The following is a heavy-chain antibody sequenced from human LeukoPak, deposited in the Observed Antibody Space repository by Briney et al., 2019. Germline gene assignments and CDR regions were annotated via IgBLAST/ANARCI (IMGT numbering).Heavy chain of an antibody. V-gene: IGHV3-73*01. CDR1: GFTFSGST. D-gene: IGHD4/OR15-4a*01. Sequence: GGSLRLSCAASGFTFSGSTMHWVRQASGKGLEWVGRIRSRPNNYATAYAASVQGRFTISRDDSQNMAYLHMNSLKTEDTAVYYCAAMTMVTPLDYWGQGTLVTVSS. CDR2: IRSRPNNYAT. J-gene: IGHJ4*02. CDR3: AAMTMVTPLDY.